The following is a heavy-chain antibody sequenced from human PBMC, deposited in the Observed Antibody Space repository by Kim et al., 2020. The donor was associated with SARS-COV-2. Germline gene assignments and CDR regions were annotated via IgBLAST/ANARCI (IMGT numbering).Heavy chain of an antibody. Sequence: SETLSLTCTVSGGSISSSSYYWGWIRQPPGKGLEWIGRIYDSGSTYYNPCLKSRVTISVDTSKNQFSLKLSSVTAADRAVYYCARHTFGSGSYQYGFDYWGQGTLVTVSS. J-gene: IGHJ4*02. V-gene: IGHV4-39*01. D-gene: IGHD3-10*01. CDR1: GGSISSSSYY. CDR3: ARHTFGSGSYQYGFDY. CDR2: IYDSGST.